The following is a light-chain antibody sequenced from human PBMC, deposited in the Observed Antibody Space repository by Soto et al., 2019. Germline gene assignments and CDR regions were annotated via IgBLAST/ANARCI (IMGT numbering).Light chain of an antibody. CDR2: DAS. V-gene: IGKV3-11*01. J-gene: IGKJ4*01. CDR3: QQRSNWLT. CDR1: QSVSSY. Sequence: EIVLTQSPATLSLSPGERATLSCRASQSVSSYLAWYQQKPGQAPRLLIYDASNRATGIPARFSGSGSGTYFTLTISSLEPEDFAVSYCQQRSNWLTFGGGTKVEIK.